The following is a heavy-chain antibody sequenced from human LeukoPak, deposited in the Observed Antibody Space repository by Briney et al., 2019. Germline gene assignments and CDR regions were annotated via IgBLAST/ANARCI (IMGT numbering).Heavy chain of an antibody. CDR2: IYYSGST. CDR3: ARELIAAVAPDAFDI. CDR1: GGSISSGGYY. V-gene: IGHV4-31*03. D-gene: IGHD6-6*01. Sequence: PSETLSLTCTVSGGSISSGGYYWSWIRQHPGKGLEWIGYIYYSGSTYYNPSLKSRVTISVDTSKNQFSLKLSSVTAADTAVYYCARELIAAVAPDAFDIWGQGTMVTVSS. J-gene: IGHJ3*02.